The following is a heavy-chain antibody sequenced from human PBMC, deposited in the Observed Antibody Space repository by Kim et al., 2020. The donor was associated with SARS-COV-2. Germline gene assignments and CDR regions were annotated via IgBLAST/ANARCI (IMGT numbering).Heavy chain of an antibody. CDR2: ISTSGTTI. J-gene: IGHJ6*02. CDR1: GFIFSTYE. Sequence: GGSLRLSCAASGFIFSTYEINWVRQAPGKGLEWISYISTSGTTIYSADSVKGRFTVSRDNARNSVYLQMNSLRDEDTAVYYCARGLYCSSTKCSFGLDVWGQGTTVTVSS. D-gene: IGHD2-2*01. V-gene: IGHV3-48*03. CDR3: ARGLYCSSTKCSFGLDV.